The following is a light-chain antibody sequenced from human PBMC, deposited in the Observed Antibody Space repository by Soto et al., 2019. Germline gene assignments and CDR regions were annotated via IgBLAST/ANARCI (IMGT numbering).Light chain of an antibody. CDR3: QQYNSYSTWT. J-gene: IGKJ1*01. CDR2: DAS. V-gene: IGKV1-5*01. CDR1: QSISSC. Sequence: DIQMTQSPSSLSASVGDRFTITFLAIQSISSCLAWYQQKPGKAPKLLIYDASSLESGVPSRFSGSGSGTEFTLTISSLQPDDFATYYCQQYNSYSTWTFGQGTKVDIK.